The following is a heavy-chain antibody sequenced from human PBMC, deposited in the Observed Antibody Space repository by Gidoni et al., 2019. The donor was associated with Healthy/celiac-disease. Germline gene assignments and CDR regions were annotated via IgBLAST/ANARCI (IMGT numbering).Heavy chain of an antibody. CDR2: IYHSGST. D-gene: IGHD1-26*01. J-gene: IGHJ4*02. CDR1: GYSISSGYY. CDR3: ARTRELQDGPLDYFDY. Sequence: QVQLQESGPGLVKPSETLSLTCAVSGYSISSGYYWGWIRQPPGKGLEWIGSIYHSGSTCYNPSLKSRVTISVDTSKNQFSLKLSSVTAADTAVYYCARTRELQDGPLDYFDYWGQGTLVTVSS. V-gene: IGHV4-38-2*01.